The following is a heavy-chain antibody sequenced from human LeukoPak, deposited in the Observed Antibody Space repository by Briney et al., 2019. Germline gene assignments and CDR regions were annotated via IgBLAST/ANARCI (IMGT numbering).Heavy chain of an antibody. CDR3: ARGSAYYDFWSGYRYYFDY. D-gene: IGHD3-3*01. V-gene: IGHV4-34*01. Sequence: SETLSLTCAVYGGSFSGYYWSWIRQPPGKGLEWIGEINHSGSTNYNPSLKSRVTISVDTPKNQFSLKLSSVTAADTAVYYCARGSAYYDFWSGYRYYFDYWGQGTLVTVSS. J-gene: IGHJ4*02. CDR2: INHSGST. CDR1: GGSFSGYY.